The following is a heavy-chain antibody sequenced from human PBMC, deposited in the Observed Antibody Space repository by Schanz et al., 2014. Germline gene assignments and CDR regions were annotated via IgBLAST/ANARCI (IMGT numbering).Heavy chain of an antibody. CDR3: VRLDVHDY. Sequence: EVHLVESGGGVVQPGRSLRLSCAASGFTFSDHYMDWVRQAPGKGLEWVGRITNKPNNYNTEYAASVKGRFTISRDDSRNSLYLQMSSLKTEDTAVYYCVRLDVHDYWGQGTLVTVSA. V-gene: IGHV3-72*01. CDR2: ITNKPNNYNT. CDR1: GFTFSDHY. D-gene: IGHD3-16*01. J-gene: IGHJ4*02.